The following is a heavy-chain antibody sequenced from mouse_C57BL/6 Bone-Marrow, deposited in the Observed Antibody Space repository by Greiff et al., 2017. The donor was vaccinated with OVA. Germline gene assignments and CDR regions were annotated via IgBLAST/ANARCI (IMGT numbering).Heavy chain of an antibody. CDR3: ASFYDYDGDPYAMDD. Sequence: EVQLVESGGGLVQPGGSLKLSCAASGFTFSDYYMYWVRQTPEQRLEWVAYISNGGGSTYYPDTVKGRFPISRDNAKNTLYLQMSRLKSEDTAMYYGASFYDYDGDPYAMDDGGQGTSVTVSS. J-gene: IGHJ4*01. CDR2: ISNGGGST. D-gene: IGHD2-4*01. CDR1: GFTFSDYY. V-gene: IGHV5-12*01.